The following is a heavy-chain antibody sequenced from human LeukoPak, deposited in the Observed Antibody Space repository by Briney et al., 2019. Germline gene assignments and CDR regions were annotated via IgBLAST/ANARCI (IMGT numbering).Heavy chain of an antibody. CDR3: TRVERRAAAHAGNWFDP. CDR1: GYTFTGYY. CDR2: INPNSGGT. V-gene: IGHV1-2*02. Sequence: ASVKVSCKASGYTFTGYYMHWVRQAPGQGLEWMGWINPNSGGTNYAQKFQGRVTMTRDTSISTAYMGLSSLTSDDTAVYYCTRVERRAAAHAGNWFDPWGQGTLVTVSS. D-gene: IGHD6-13*01. J-gene: IGHJ5*02.